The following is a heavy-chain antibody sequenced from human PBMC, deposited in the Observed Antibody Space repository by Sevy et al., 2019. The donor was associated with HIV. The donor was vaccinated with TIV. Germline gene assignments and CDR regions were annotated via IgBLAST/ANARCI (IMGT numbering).Heavy chain of an antibody. V-gene: IGHV3-9*01. CDR2: ISWDSNAI. CDR3: AKDKGYSYGSYGMDV. CDR1: GFTFDDYA. Sequence: GGSLRLSCAASGFTFDDYAMHWVRQAPGKGLEWVSGISWDSNAIGYADSLRGRFTISRDNAKNSLYLQMNSLRAEDTASYYCAKDKGYSYGSYGMDVWGQGTTVTVSS. J-gene: IGHJ6*02. D-gene: IGHD5-18*01.